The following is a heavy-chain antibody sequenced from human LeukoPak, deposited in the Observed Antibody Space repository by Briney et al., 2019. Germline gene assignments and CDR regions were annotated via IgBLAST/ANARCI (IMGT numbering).Heavy chain of an antibody. CDR2: IYYSGST. CDR3: ARASPLGYGDYVLAFDI. Sequence: SETLSLTCTVSGGSISSYYWSWIRQPPGKGLEWIGYIYYSGSTNYNPSLKSRVTISVDTSKNQFSLKLSSVTATDTAVYYCARASPLGYGDYVLAFDIWGQGTMVTVSS. CDR1: GGSISSYY. J-gene: IGHJ3*02. V-gene: IGHV4-59*01. D-gene: IGHD4-17*01.